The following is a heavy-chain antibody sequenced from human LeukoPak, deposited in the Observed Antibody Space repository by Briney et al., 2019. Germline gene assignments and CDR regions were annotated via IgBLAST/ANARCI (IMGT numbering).Heavy chain of an antibody. Sequence: GGSLRLSCPASGFTFGDYAMSWFRQAPGKGLEWVGFIRSKAYGGTTEYAASVKGRFTISRDDSKSIAYLQMNSLKTEDTAVYYCTSGYCSGGSCYYFDYWGQGTLVTVSS. CDR3: TSGYCSGGSCYYFDY. CDR1: GFTFGDYA. CDR2: IRSKAYGGTT. V-gene: IGHV3-49*03. J-gene: IGHJ4*02. D-gene: IGHD2-15*01.